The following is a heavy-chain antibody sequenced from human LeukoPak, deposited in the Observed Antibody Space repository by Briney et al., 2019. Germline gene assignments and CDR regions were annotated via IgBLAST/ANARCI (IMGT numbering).Heavy chain of an antibody. D-gene: IGHD2-15*01. CDR2: ISDIGSI. Sequence: SETLSLTCTVSGGSISSYYWSWIRQPPGKGLEWIAYISDIGSINYNPSLKSRVTISLDTSKNQLSLKLRSVTAADTAVYYCAGHGGGYCSGGSCYQHPDYYYGMDVWGQGTTVTVSS. V-gene: IGHV4-59*08. CDR3: AGHGGGYCSGGSCYQHPDYYYGMDV. CDR1: GGSISSYY. J-gene: IGHJ6*02.